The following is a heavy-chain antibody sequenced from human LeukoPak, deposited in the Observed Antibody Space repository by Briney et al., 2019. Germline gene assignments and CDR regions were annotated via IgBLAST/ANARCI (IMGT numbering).Heavy chain of an antibody. CDR1: GYTFTTYG. J-gene: IGHJ5*02. D-gene: IGHD3-10*01. V-gene: IGHV1-18*01. Sequence: GASVKVSCKASGYTFTTYGITWVRQAPGQGLEWLGWINPYNGNRKYAQKFQGRVTLTTDTATTTAYRELRRLISEETDVYYCGREKFGWFAPWGQGPLVTVSS. CDR3: GREKFGWFAP. CDR2: INPYNGNR.